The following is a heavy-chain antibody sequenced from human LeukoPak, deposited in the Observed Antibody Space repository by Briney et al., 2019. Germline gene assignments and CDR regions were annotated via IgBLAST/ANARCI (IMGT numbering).Heavy chain of an antibody. CDR1: GFTFSSYA. J-gene: IGHJ4*02. CDR2: ISYDGSNK. D-gene: IGHD2-15*01. CDR3: ARVPNCSGGSCYXXXFDY. V-gene: IGHV3-30-3*01. Sequence: SGGSLRLSCAASGFTFSSYAMHWVRQAPGKGLEWVAVISYDGSNKYYADSVKGRFTISRDNSKNTLYLQMNSLRAEDTAVYYCARVPNCSGGSCYXXXFDYWGQGTLVTVSS.